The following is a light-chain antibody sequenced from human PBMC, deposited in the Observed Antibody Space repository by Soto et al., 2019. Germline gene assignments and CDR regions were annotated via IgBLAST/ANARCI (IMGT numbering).Light chain of an antibody. J-gene: IGKJ4*01. Sequence: VMTQSPTTLSVSPGERATLSCRASHSVGSNLAWYQQNPGQAPRLLIYGASTRATGVPARFSGSGSATQFTLTISSLLSEDFGFYYCQQYNQWPVAFGGGTKVEIK. CDR2: GAS. V-gene: IGKV3-15*01. CDR1: HSVGSN. CDR3: QQYNQWPVA.